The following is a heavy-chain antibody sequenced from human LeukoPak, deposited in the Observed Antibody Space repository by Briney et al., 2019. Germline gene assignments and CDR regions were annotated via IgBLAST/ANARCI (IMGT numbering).Heavy chain of an antibody. CDR1: GFTFSGSA. CDR3: AKVRITTYYYGMDV. D-gene: IGHD4-11*01. V-gene: IGHV3-73*01. J-gene: IGHJ6*02. CDR2: IRSKANSYAT. Sequence: PGGSLRLSCAASGFTFSGSAMHWVRQASGKGLEWVGRIRSKANSYATAYAASLKGRYTISRDDSKNTAYLQMNSLKTEDTAVYYCAKVRITTYYYGMDVWGQGTTVTVSS.